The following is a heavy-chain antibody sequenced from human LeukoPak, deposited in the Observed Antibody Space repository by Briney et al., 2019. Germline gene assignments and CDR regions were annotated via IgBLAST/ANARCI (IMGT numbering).Heavy chain of an antibody. CDR3: ARIFILSGFSSYFDH. D-gene: IGHD3-9*01. V-gene: IGHV4-38-2*02. Sequence: SETLSLTCSVSGNSISSGHYWGWIRQTPGKGLEWIGSIYLSGTTYHNPSLKSRVTISVDTSKNQFPLKLSSVTAADTAVYFCARIFILSGFSSYFDHWGQGTLVTVSS. CDR1: GNSISSGHY. J-gene: IGHJ4*02. CDR2: IYLSGTT.